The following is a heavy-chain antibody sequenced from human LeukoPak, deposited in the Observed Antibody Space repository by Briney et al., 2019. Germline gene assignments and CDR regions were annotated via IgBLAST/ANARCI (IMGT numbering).Heavy chain of an antibody. Sequence: PSETLSLTCTVSGGSISSYYWSWIRQPPGKGLEWIGYIYYSGSTNYNPSLKSRVTISVDTSKNQFSLKLSSVTAADTAVYYCARSLVWFDPWGQGTLVTVSS. V-gene: IGHV4-59*12. CDR2: IYYSGST. J-gene: IGHJ5*02. CDR3: ARSLVWFDP. CDR1: GGSISSYY. D-gene: IGHD3-16*02.